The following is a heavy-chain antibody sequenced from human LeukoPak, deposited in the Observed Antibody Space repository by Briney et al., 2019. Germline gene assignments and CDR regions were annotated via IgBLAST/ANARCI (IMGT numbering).Heavy chain of an antibody. Sequence: KSSETLSLTCTVSGGSISSSSYYWSWIRQPPGKGLEWIGYIYYSGSTNYNPSLKSRVTISVDTSKNQFSLKLSSETAADTAVYYCARRIDIYYGSGSYRYFDLWGRGTLVTVSS. V-gene: IGHV4-61*05. CDR2: IYYSGST. J-gene: IGHJ2*01. CDR3: ARRIDIYYGSGSYRYFDL. D-gene: IGHD3-10*01. CDR1: GGSISSSSYY.